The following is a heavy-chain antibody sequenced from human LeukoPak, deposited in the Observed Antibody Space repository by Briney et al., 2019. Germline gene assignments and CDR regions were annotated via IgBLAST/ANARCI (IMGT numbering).Heavy chain of an antibody. D-gene: IGHD6-19*01. CDR3: ARGGQQWPDAFDI. J-gene: IGHJ3*02. CDR2: IYYSGST. Sequence: PSETLSLTCTVSGGSISSYYWSWIRQPPGKGLEWIGYIYYSGSTNYNPSLKSRVTISVDTSKNQFSLKLSSVTAADTAVYYCARGGQQWPDAFDIWGQGTMVTVSS. V-gene: IGHV4-59*01. CDR1: GGSISSYY.